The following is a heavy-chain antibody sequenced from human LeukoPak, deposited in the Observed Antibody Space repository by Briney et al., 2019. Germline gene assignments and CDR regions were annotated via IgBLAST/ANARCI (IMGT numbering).Heavy chain of an antibody. CDR3: ARHYYDFGGFAY. J-gene: IGHJ4*02. CDR2: IYYRGSA. Sequence: SETLSLTCTVSGGSISSSSSYWGWNRQPPGKGLEWIESIYYRGSAYYRPSHKSRVHISVHTSKNPLPVKLSSVTAADTAVYYCARHYYDFGGFAYWPQGTLVTVST. CDR1: GGSISSSSSY. V-gene: IGHV4-39*01. D-gene: IGHD3-3*01.